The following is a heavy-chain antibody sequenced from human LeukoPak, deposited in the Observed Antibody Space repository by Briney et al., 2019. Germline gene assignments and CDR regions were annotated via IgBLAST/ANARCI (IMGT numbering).Heavy chain of an antibody. J-gene: IGHJ4*02. V-gene: IGHV3-30-3*01. CDR2: ISYDGSNK. Sequence: GGSLRLSCAASGFTFSSYAMHWVRQAPGKGLEWVAVISYDGSNKYYADSVKGRFTISRGNSKNTLYLQMNSLRAEDTAVYYCARGVGATNHFDHWGQGTLVTVSS. CDR3: ARGVGATNHFDH. D-gene: IGHD1-26*01. CDR1: GFTFSSYA.